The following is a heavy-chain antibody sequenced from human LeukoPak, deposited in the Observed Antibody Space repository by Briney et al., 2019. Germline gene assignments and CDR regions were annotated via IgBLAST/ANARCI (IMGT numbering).Heavy chain of an antibody. CDR1: GFTFSDYY. V-gene: IGHV3-11*01. J-gene: IGHJ4*02. Sequence: GGSLRLSCAASGFTFSDYYMSWIRQAPGKGLEGFSYISSIGSTIYYTDSVKGRFTISRDNAKNSLYLQMNSLRAEDTAVYYCARDLSPLLEGVTGSQRDYWGQGTLVTVSS. CDR2: ISSIGSTI. CDR3: ARDLSPLLEGVTGSQRDY. D-gene: IGHD1-20*01.